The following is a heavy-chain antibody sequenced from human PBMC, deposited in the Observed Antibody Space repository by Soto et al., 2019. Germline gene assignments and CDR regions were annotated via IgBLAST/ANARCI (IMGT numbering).Heavy chain of an antibody. V-gene: IGHV5-10-1*01. CDR2: IDPSDSYT. D-gene: IGHD2-21*02. CDR3: ASHNFFCGGDCNSSGMDV. Sequence: GESLKISCKGSGYSFAGYWITWARQKPGKGLEWMGRIDPSDSYTKYNQSFQGHVTISADKSTSTAYLQWSSLRASDTAVYYCASHNFFCGGDCNSSGMDVWGQGTTVTVSS. J-gene: IGHJ6*02. CDR1: GYSFAGYW.